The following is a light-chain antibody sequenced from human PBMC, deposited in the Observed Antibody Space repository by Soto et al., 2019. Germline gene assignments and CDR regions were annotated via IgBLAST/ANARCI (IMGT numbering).Light chain of an antibody. CDR3: QPLNSEPFT. V-gene: IGKV1-9*01. CDR1: QGISSY. CDR2: AAS. J-gene: IGKJ4*01. Sequence: DIQLTQSPSFLSASVGDRVTITCRASQGISSYLAWYQQKPGKAPKLLIYAASTLQSGVPSRFSGSGSGTEFTLSIISLQPEEFASSSCQPLNSEPFTFVGGSKVEIK.